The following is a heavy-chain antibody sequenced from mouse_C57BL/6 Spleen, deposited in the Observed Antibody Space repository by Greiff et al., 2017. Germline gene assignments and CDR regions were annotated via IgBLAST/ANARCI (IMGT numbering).Heavy chain of an antibody. CDR1: GYAFSSYG. Sequence: VQLQQSGAELVKPGASVKISCKASGYAFSSYGMNWVKQRPGKGLAWIGQIYPGDGDTNYNGKFKGKATLTADKASSTPYMQLSSLTSEDSAVYFCARENYGSSYEGGAMDYWGQGTSVTVSS. CDR3: ARENYGSSYEGGAMDY. J-gene: IGHJ4*01. D-gene: IGHD1-1*01. V-gene: IGHV1-80*01. CDR2: IYPGDGDT.